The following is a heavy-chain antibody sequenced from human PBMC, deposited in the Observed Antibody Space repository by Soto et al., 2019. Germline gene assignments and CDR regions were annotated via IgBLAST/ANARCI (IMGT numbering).Heavy chain of an antibody. CDR1: GYTFTNYG. V-gene: IGHV1-18*01. CDR3: VRGDGGYFDH. CDR2: ISAYNGHT. J-gene: IGHJ4*02. Sequence: QVQLVQSGVEVKKPGASVKVSCKAMGYTFTNYGLSRVRQAPGEGLERLGWISAYNGHTKYAQKVQDRVTLTTDTSASTAYLELRSLRSDDTAVYYCVRGDGGYFDHWGQGTLVLVSS. D-gene: IGHD3-16*01.